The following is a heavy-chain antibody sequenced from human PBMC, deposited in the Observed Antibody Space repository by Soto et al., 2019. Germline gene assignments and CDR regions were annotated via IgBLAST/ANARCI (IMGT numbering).Heavy chain of an antibody. Sequence: LRLSCAASGFTFSTYAMSWVRQAPGKGLEWVSAISSSGGGTYYADSVKGRFTISRDNSKNTLYLQMNSLRAEDTAVYYCVDCGSSALDSWGQGALVTVSS. J-gene: IGHJ4*02. V-gene: IGHV3-23*01. CDR3: VDCGSSALDS. CDR1: GFTFSTYA. CDR2: ISSSGGGT. D-gene: IGHD1-26*01.